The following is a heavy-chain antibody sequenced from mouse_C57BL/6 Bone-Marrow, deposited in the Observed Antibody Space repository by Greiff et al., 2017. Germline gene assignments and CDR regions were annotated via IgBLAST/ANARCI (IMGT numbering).Heavy chain of an antibody. D-gene: IGHD4-1*01. CDR2: IDPSDSYT. Sequence: VQLQQPGAELVRPGTSVKLSCKASGYTFTSYWMHWVKQRPGQGLEWIGVIDPSDSYTNYNQKFKGKATLTVDTSSSTAYMQLSSLTSEDSAVYYCARHELGRLFAYWGQGTLVTVSA. CDR1: GYTFTSYW. V-gene: IGHV1-59*01. J-gene: IGHJ3*01. CDR3: ARHELGRLFAY.